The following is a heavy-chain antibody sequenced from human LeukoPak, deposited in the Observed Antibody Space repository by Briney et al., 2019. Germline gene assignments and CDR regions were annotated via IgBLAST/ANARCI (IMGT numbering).Heavy chain of an antibody. CDR3: ARISGSYFDY. D-gene: IGHD1-26*01. V-gene: IGHV4-59*11. Sequence: SETLSLTCTVSGGSISSHYWTWIRQPPGKGLEWIGYIYYRGGTNYNPSLKSRVTISVDTSKNQLSLKLSSVTAADTAVYYCARISGSYFDYWGQGTLVTVSS. CDR1: GGSISSHY. CDR2: IYYRGGT. J-gene: IGHJ4*02.